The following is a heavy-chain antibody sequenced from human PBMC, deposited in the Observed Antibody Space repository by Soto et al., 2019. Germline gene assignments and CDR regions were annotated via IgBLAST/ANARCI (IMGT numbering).Heavy chain of an antibody. CDR3: AGGQCPTGHVWGSYRSGHNDY. V-gene: IGHV3-33*01. J-gene: IGHJ4*02. Sequence: QVQLVESGGGVVQPGRSLRLSCAASGFTFSTYVMHWVRQAPGKGLEWVAVVWYDGSIKYYADSVKGRFTISRDNSKNRLYLQMDSQRAMDSAVYYCAGGQCPTGHVWGSYRSGHNDYWGQGTLVTVSS. D-gene: IGHD3-16*02. CDR1: GFTFSTYV. CDR2: VWYDGSIK.